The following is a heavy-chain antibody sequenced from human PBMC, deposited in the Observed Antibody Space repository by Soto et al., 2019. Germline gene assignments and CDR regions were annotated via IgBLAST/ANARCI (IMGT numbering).Heavy chain of an antibody. CDR2: IYYSGTS. CDR3: ARLHCDSPNCVPLDP. CDR1: GGSISDDTYY. D-gene: IGHD2-2*01. Sequence: QLQLQESGPGLVKPSETLSLTCTVSGGSISDDTYYWGWIRQPPGKGLEWIGSIYYSGTSSYNPSRRTRVTMSVDTSKKQLSLRRSSVTAADTAVYYCARLHCDSPNCVPLDPWGQGTLVIVSS. V-gene: IGHV4-39*01. J-gene: IGHJ5*02.